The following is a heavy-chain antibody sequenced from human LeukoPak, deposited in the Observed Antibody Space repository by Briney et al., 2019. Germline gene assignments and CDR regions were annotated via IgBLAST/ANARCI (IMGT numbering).Heavy chain of an antibody. Sequence: GGSLRLSCAASGFTFSSYWMHWVRQAPGKGLVWVSRINSDGSTSEYADSVKGRFTISRDNAKNTLCLQMNSLRAEDTAVYYCARERLVGANDAFDIWGQGTMVTVSS. CDR2: INSDGSTS. CDR1: GFTFSSYW. D-gene: IGHD1-26*01. V-gene: IGHV3-74*03. CDR3: ARERLVGANDAFDI. J-gene: IGHJ3*02.